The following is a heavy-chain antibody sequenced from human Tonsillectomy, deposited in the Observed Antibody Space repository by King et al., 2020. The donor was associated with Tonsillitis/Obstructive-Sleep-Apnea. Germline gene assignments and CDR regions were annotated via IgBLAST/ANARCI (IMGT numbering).Heavy chain of an antibody. D-gene: IGHD2-21*02. Sequence: VQLVESGGGVVQPRTSLRLSCAASGFTFSNYGMHWVRQAPGKGLEWVAVIWYDGSNKYYADSVKGRFPISRDNSKNTLYLQMNSLRAEDTAVYYCARGLQWAQPYFDYWGQGTLVTVSS. CDR1: GFTFSNYG. CDR2: IWYDGSNK. V-gene: IGHV3-33*01. CDR3: ARGLQWAQPYFDY. J-gene: IGHJ4*02.